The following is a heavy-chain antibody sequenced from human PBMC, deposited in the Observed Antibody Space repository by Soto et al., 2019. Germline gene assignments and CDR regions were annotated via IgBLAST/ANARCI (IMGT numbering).Heavy chain of an antibody. CDR1: GFTFSSYG. J-gene: IGHJ4*02. CDR2: IKSKTDGGTT. D-gene: IGHD6-13*01. V-gene: IGHV3-15*01. Sequence: GGSLRLSCAASGFTFSSYGMHWVRQAPGKGLEWVGRIKSKTDGGTTDYAAPVKGRFTISRDDSKNTLYLQMNSLKTEDTAVYYCTTGFISSWGFDYWGQGTLVTVSS. CDR3: TTGFISSWGFDY.